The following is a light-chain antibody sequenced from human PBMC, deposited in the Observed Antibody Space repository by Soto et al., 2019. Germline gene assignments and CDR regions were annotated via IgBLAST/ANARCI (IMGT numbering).Light chain of an antibody. CDR2: DVS. CDR1: SGDVGGYTY. V-gene: IGLV2-14*03. J-gene: IGLJ2*01. CDR3: SSYTSSSTLV. Sequence: QPVLTQPASVSGSPGQSITISCTGTSGDVGGYTYVSWYQQHPGKAPKLIIYDVSNRPSGVSNRFSGSKSGNTASLTISGLQAEDEADYYCSSYTSSSTLVFGGGTKLTVL.